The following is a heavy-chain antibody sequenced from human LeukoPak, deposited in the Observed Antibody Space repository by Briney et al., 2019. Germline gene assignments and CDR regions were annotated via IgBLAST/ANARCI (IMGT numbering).Heavy chain of an antibody. CDR3: ARLSVIVGAALEYYYYYMDV. D-gene: IGHD1-26*01. J-gene: IGHJ6*03. Sequence: SQTLSLTCTVSGGSISSGGYYWSWIRQPPGKRLEWVGESNDSGGTNYNPSLKSRVTISADKSKNQVSLKLTSVTAADTAVYYCARLSVIVGAALEYYYYYMDVWGQGTAVTVSS. CDR1: GGSISSGGYY. CDR2: SNDSGGT. V-gene: IGHV4-30-2*01.